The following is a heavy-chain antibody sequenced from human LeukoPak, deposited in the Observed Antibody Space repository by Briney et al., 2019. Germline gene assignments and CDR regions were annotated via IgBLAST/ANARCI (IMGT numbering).Heavy chain of an antibody. CDR3: ARVSLSGSYYYAFDI. CDR1: GFTFSSNY. CDR2: IYSGGST. Sequence: GGSLRLSCAASGFTFSSNYMSWLRQAPGKGLEWVSVIYSGGSTYYADSVTGRFTISRENSKNTLYLQMNSLRAEDTAVYYCARVSLSGSYYYAFDIWGQGTMVTVSS. V-gene: IGHV3-66*02. J-gene: IGHJ3*02. D-gene: IGHD1-26*01.